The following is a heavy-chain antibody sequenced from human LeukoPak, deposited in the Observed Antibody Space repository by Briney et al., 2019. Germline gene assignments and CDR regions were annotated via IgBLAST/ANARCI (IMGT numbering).Heavy chain of an antibody. V-gene: IGHV4-59*01. CDR3: ASNSIFGVVTHHDAFDI. Sequence: SETLSLTCTVSGSSISSYYWSWIRQPPGKGLEWIGYIYYSGSTSYNPSLKSRVTISVDTSKNQFSLKLSSVTAADTAVYYCASNSIFGVVTHHDAFDIWGQGTMVTVSS. CDR1: GSSISSYY. J-gene: IGHJ3*02. CDR2: IYYSGST. D-gene: IGHD3-3*02.